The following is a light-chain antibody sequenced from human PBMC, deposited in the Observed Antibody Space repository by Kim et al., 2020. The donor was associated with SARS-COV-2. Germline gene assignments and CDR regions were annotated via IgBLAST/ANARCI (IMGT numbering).Light chain of an antibody. CDR3: ISYASTRSYV. CDR2: DVN. Sequence: QSALTQPASVSGSPGQSITISCTGTSSDVGAYNYVSWYQQHPGKAPKLMIFDVNQRPSGLSDRFSGSKSGNTASLTISGLQAEDEADYYCISYASTRSYVFGTGTQLTVL. CDR1: SSDVGAYNY. V-gene: IGLV2-14*01. J-gene: IGLJ1*01.